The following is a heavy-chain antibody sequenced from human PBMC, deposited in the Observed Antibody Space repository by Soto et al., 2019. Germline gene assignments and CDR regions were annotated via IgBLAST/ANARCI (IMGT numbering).Heavy chain of an antibody. V-gene: IGHV1-58*02. CDR2: IVVGSGNT. CDR3: AAGSGDP. J-gene: IGHJ5*02. D-gene: IGHD2-15*01. Sequence: ASVKVSCKASGFSFTISAMQWVRQARGQRLEWIGWIVVGSGNTNYAQKFQERVTITRDMSTSTAYMELSSLRSEDTAVYYCAAGSGDPWGQGTLVTVSS. CDR1: GFSFTISA.